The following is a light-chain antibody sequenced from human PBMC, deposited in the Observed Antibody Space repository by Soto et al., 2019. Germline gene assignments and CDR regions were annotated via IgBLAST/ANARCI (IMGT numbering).Light chain of an antibody. V-gene: IGLV2-23*01. CDR2: EGS. CDR1: SSDVGSYNL. CDR3: CSYAGSSTYV. J-gene: IGLJ1*01. Sequence: QSALTQPASVSGSPGQSITISCTGTSSDVGSYNLGSWYQQHPGKAPKLMIYEGSKRPSGVSNRFSGSKSGNTASLTISGLKAEDEADYYCCSYAGSSTYVFGTGTKVTVL.